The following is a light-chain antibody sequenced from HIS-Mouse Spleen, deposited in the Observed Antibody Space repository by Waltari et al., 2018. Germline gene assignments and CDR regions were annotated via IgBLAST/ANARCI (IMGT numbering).Light chain of an antibody. CDR1: TRTIATNY. CDR2: EDN. Sequence: FMLTQPHSVSESPGKTVTTPRPRRTRTIATNYVPSYQQRPGSAPTTVIYEDNQRPSGVPDRFSGSIDSSSNSASLTISGLKTEDEADYYCQSYDSSNVVFGGGTKLTVL. CDR3: QSYDSSNVV. V-gene: IGLV6-57*04. J-gene: IGLJ2*01.